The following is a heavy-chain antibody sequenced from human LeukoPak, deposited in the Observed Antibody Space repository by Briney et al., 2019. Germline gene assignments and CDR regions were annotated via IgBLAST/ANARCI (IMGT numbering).Heavy chain of an antibody. Sequence: SETLSLTCTVSGGSISGYYWTWIRQPLGKGLEWVGYIYYTGDTNSRPSLKSRLTLSLDTSKRQFSLKLSSVIAADTAVYFCARGLLVGNTGYYFDFWGQGTPVTVSS. D-gene: IGHD1-26*01. CDR1: GGSISGYY. J-gene: IGHJ4*02. V-gene: IGHV4-59*01. CDR3: ARGLLVGNTGYYFDF. CDR2: IYYTGDT.